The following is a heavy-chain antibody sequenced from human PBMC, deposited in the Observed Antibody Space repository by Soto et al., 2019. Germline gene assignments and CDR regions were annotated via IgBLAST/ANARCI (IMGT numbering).Heavy chain of an antibody. CDR3: VRTVGSSWFFDL. Sequence: QLQLRQSGPGLVKPPEALSLTCSVSGASITSGDYYWGWIRQPPGKVLEWIGSIFYDGSPYYNPSLQSRLTVSVDTSKNQFSLKLNSATAADTAVYYCVRTVGSSWFFDLWGRGTLITVSS. V-gene: IGHV4-39*01. CDR2: IFYDGSP. CDR1: GASITSGDYY. J-gene: IGHJ2*01. D-gene: IGHD3-10*01.